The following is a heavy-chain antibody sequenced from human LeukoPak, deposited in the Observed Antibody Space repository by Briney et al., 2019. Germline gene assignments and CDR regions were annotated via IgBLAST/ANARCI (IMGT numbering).Heavy chain of an antibody. J-gene: IGHJ4*02. CDR2: MPYDGSDK. V-gene: IGHV3-30*02. Sequence: GGSLRLSCAASEFAFSTYNMHWVRQAPGQGLEWVAFMPYDGSDKYYADSVKGRFSISRDNSKNTLYLEMNSLRGEDTAVYYCGKDGCRRYFDYWVQVTLVSVS. CDR1: EFAFSTYN. D-gene: IGHD3-10*01. CDR3: GKDGCRRYFDY.